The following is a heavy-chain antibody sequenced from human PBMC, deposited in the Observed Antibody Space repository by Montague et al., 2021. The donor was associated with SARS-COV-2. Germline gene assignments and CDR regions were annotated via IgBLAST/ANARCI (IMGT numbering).Heavy chain of an antibody. J-gene: IGHJ4*02. CDR1: GFDFFNFD. D-gene: IGHD2-8*01. CDR2: ISSSGATI. V-gene: IGHV3-48*03. Sequence: SLSLSFSASGFDFFNFDMAWVRRAPGRGLEWISDISSSGATILYADSLKGRFTISRDNIQKSLYLQMNSLRAEDTAVYYCATNKYCTLHDCLHGRHYFDHWGQGTLVTVSS. CDR3: ATNKYCTLHDCLHGRHYFDH.